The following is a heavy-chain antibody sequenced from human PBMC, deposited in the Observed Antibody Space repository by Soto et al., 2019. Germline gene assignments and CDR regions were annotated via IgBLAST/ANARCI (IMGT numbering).Heavy chain of an antibody. J-gene: IGHJ4*02. Sequence: PSQTLSLTCAISGDRVSSNSAAWNWIRQSPSRGLEWLGRTYYRSKWYNDYAVSVKSRITINPDTSKNQFSLQLNSVTPEDTAVYYCARDFWYYYDSSGYYDYWGQGTLVTVSS. CDR2: TYYRSKWYN. CDR3: ARDFWYYYDSSGYYDY. V-gene: IGHV6-1*01. CDR1: GDRVSSNSAA. D-gene: IGHD3-22*01.